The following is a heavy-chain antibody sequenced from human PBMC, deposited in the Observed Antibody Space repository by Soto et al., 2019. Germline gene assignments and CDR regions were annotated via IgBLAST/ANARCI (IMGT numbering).Heavy chain of an antibody. CDR1: GGTFSSYA. J-gene: IGHJ5*02. D-gene: IGHD3-22*01. CDR3: ASRYYDSSGYPT. Sequence: VASVKVSCKASGGTFSSYAISWVRQAPGQGLEWMGGIIPIFGTANYAQKFQGRVTITADKSTSTAYMELSSLRSEDTAVYYCASRYYDSSGYPTWGQGTLVTVSS. V-gene: IGHV1-69*06. CDR2: IIPIFGTA.